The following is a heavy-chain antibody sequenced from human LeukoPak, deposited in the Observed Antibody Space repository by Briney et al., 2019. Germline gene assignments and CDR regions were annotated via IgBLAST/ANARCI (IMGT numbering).Heavy chain of an antibody. Sequence: GGSLRLSCAASGFTFSSYWMHWVRQAPGKGLVWVSRIDTDGSFTSYADSVRGRFTISRDNAKNTLYLQMSSLRAEDTAVYYCIRGTVGAPGNDYWGQGTLVTVSS. CDR1: GFTFSSYW. CDR2: IDTDGSFT. J-gene: IGHJ4*02. V-gene: IGHV3-74*01. D-gene: IGHD1-26*01. CDR3: IRGTVGAPGNDY.